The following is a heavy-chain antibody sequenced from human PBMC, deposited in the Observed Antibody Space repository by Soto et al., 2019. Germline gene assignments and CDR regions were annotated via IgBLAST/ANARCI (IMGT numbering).Heavy chain of an antibody. J-gene: IGHJ5*02. CDR1: GASLSSYY. D-gene: IGHD6-13*01. Sequence: KPSETLSLTCTVSGASLSSYYWSWLRQPPGKGLEWIGYIYYSGSTNYNPSLKSRVTISGDTSKNQFSLNLNSVTAADTAVYYCAKGGSSSWFNWFDPWGQGTLVTVSS. CDR2: IYYSGST. CDR3: AKGGSSSWFNWFDP. V-gene: IGHV4-59*01.